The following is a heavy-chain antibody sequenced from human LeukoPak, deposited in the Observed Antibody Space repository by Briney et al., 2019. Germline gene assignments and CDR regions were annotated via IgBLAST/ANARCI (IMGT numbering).Heavy chain of an antibody. Sequence: KPSETLSLTCTVSGGSISSSSYYWNWIRQTPAEGLEWIGYIYYTGGTFYNPSLKSRVTISVDTSKNQFSLRLTSVTAADAAVYYCARGELLRNNWFDTWGQGTLVTVSS. V-gene: IGHV4-61*01. D-gene: IGHD1-26*01. CDR3: ARGELLRNNWFDT. CDR1: GGSISSSSYY. CDR2: IYYTGGT. J-gene: IGHJ5*02.